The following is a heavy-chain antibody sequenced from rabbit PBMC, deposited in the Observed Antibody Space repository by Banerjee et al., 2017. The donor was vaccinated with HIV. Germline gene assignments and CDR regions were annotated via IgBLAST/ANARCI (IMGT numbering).Heavy chain of an antibody. V-gene: IGHV1S45*01. Sequence: QEQLEESGGDLVKPEGSLTLTCTASGFSFSNKYVMCWVRQAPGKGLEWIACIYAGSSGSTWYASWVNGRFTISKTSSTTVTLQMTSLTAADTATYFCARDATADSYTTFDLWGPGTLVTVS. CDR1: GFSFSNKYV. CDR3: ARDATADSYTTFDL. CDR2: IYAGSSGST. J-gene: IGHJ4*01. D-gene: IGHD6-1*01.